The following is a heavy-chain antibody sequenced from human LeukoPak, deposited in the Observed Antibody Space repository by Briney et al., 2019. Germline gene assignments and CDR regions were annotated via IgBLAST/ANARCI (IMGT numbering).Heavy chain of an antibody. J-gene: IGHJ3*01. V-gene: IGHV3-13*04. D-gene: IGHD3-22*01. CDR3: ARDSNHYDGNGYYDAFDV. Sequence: PGGSLRLSCAASGFTFSSYDMHWVRQATGKGLEWVSAIGTAGDTYYPGSVKGRFTISRENAKNSLYLQMNSLRAEDTAVYYCARDSNHYDGNGYYDAFDVWGQGTMVTVSS. CDR2: IGTAGDT. CDR1: GFTFSSYD.